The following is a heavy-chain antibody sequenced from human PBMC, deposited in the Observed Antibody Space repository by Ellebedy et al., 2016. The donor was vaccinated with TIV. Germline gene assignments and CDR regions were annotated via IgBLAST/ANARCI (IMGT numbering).Heavy chain of an antibody. CDR3: AKLPTVSPGRDWFDP. V-gene: IGHV3-23*01. Sequence: PGGSLRLSCAASGFTFSGSGMTWVRQAPGKGPEWVSSIGGGGGTYYADSVKGRFTIARDNSQNTVHLQMSSLNAEDTAVYYCAKLPTVSPGRDWFDPWGQGTLVTVSS. D-gene: IGHD4-17*01. CDR2: IGGGGGT. J-gene: IGHJ5*02. CDR1: GFTFSGSG.